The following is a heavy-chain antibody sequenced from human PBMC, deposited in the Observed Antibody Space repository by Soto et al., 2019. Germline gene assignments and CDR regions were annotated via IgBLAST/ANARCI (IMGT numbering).Heavy chain of an antibody. CDR3: ASSLRMAGIGNYYYGMDV. CDR2: IMPIFGGP. J-gene: IGHJ6*02. D-gene: IGHD6-19*01. CDR1: GGIFSDFS. V-gene: IGHV1-69*12. Sequence: QVQLVQSGAEVKKPGSSLKVSCKASGGIFSDFSFSWVRQAPGQGLEWMGGIMPIFGGPDYAQRFRGRVTMTADEVTRTAFMELRGLTSEDTATYYCASSLRMAGIGNYYYGMDVWGRGTTVTVSS.